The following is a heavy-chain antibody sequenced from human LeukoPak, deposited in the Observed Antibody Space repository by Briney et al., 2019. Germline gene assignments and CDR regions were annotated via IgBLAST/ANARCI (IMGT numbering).Heavy chain of an antibody. CDR1: GFTFRSYW. J-gene: IGHJ4*02. CDR2: ISGSGGST. D-gene: IGHD4-11*01. CDR3: AKTRLRTTVSAPGDY. V-gene: IGHV3-23*01. Sequence: GGSLRLSCAASGFTFRSYWMSWVRQAPGKGLERVSAISGSGGSTYYADSVKGRFTISRDNSKNTLYLQMNSLRAEDTAVYYCAKTRLRTTVSAPGDYWGQGTLVTVSS.